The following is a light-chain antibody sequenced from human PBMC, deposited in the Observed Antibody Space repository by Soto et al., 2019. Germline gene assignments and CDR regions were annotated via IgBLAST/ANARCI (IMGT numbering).Light chain of an antibody. CDR2: LGS. J-gene: IGKJ5*01. CDR1: QSLLHSNGYNY. V-gene: IGKV2-28*01. CDR3: QQCFSTPYT. Sequence: IVMTQSELFLPVTPGEPASISCRSSQSLLHSNGYNYLDLYLQKPGQSPQLLIYLGSNRASGVPYRFSCSGSGTEITLTISGLQPEDFATCYCQQCFSTPYTFGQGTLLEI.